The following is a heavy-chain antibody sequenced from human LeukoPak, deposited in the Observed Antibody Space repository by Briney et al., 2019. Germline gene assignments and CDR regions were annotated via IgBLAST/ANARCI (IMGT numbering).Heavy chain of an antibody. CDR2: IYYSGST. CDR1: GGSISSSSYY. Sequence: SETLSLTCTVSGGSISSSSYYWGWIRQPPGKGLEWIGSIYYSGSTYYNPSLKSRVTISVDTSKNQFSLKLSSVTATDTAVYYCARDSPDNYYDSSGYFDYWGQGTLVTVSS. CDR3: ARDSPDNYYDSSGYFDY. D-gene: IGHD3-22*01. V-gene: IGHV4-39*07. J-gene: IGHJ4*02.